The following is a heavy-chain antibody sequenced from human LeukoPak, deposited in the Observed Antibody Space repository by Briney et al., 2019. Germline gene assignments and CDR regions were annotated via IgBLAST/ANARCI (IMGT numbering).Heavy chain of an antibody. CDR2: INPDGRWT. CDR3: VREVEVVPTTIGVYYYYFMDV. J-gene: IGHJ6*03. Sequence: PGGSLRLSCAASGFTFSNNWMHWVRQAPGKGLVWVSRINPDGRWTDYAGSVRGRFTISRDNAKNTLYLQMNSLRVEDTAVYYCVREVEVVPTTIGVYYYYFMDVWGKGTTVTASS. V-gene: IGHV3-74*01. CDR1: GFTFSNNW. D-gene: IGHD2-2*01.